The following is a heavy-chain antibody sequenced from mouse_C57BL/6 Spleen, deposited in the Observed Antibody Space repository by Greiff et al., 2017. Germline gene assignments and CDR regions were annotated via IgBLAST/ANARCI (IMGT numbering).Heavy chain of an antibody. CDR1: GYSITSDY. Sequence: EVKLQESGPGLAKPSQTLSLTCSVTGYSITSDYWNWIRKFPGNKLEYIGYISYSGSTYYHPSLKSRISITQDTSKTQYYLQMNSVTTEDTATYYCTRYDAYFDVWGTGTTVTVSS. J-gene: IGHJ1*03. CDR3: TRYDAYFDV. CDR2: ISYSGST. V-gene: IGHV3-8*01.